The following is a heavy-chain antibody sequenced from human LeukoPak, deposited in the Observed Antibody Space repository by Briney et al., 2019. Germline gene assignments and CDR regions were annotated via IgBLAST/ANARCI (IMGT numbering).Heavy chain of an antibody. V-gene: IGHV1-2*02. J-gene: IGHJ4*02. CDR2: INPNSGGT. CDR1: GYTFTGYY. D-gene: IGHD3-10*01. Sequence: ASVKVSCKASGYTFTGYYMHWVRQAPGQGLEWMGWINPNSGGTNYAQKFQGRVTMTRDTSISTAYMYLSRLRSDDTSLYYCATPSGYYGSGSYHPLDYWGQGTLVTVSS. CDR3: ATPSGYYGSGSYHPLDY.